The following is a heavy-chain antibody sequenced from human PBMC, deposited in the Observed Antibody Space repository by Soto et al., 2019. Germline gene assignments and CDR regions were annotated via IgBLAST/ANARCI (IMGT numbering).Heavy chain of an antibody. D-gene: IGHD6-19*01. CDR1: GFTVSSNY. Sequence: PGGSLRLSCAASGFTVSSNYMSWVRQAPGKGLEWVSVIYSGGSTYYADSVKSRFTISRDNSRNTLYLQMNSLRAEDTAVYYCARLIAVAGTFDYRGQGTLVTVSS. CDR3: ARLIAVAGTFDY. V-gene: IGHV3-53*01. CDR2: IYSGGST. J-gene: IGHJ4*02.